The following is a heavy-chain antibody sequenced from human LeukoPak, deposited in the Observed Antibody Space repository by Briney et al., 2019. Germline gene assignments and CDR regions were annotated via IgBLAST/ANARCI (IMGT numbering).Heavy chain of an antibody. CDR1: GYTFPSYF. D-gene: IGHD2-2*01. CDR3: AVVVPAARRYYYYYGMDV. CDR2: INPSGGST. Sequence: ASVKVSCKASGYTFPSYFMHWVRQAPGQGLEWMGIINPSGGSTSYAQKFQGRVTMTRDTSTSTVYMELSSLRSEDTAVYYCAVVVPAARRYYYYYGMDVWGQGTTVTVSS. V-gene: IGHV1-46*01. J-gene: IGHJ6*02.